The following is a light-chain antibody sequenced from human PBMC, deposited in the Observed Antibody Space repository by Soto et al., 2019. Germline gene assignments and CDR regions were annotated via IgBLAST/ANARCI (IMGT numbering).Light chain of an antibody. CDR1: GSDVGGYNY. J-gene: IGLJ1*01. CDR3: SSYTISNTLV. CDR2: DVS. V-gene: IGLV2-14*01. Sequence: QSVLTQPPSASGSPGQSVTISCTGTGSDVGGYNYVSWYQQYPGKAPKLMIYDVSNRPSGVSNRFSGSKSGNTASLTISGLQAEDEADYYCSSYTISNTLVFGSGTKVTVL.